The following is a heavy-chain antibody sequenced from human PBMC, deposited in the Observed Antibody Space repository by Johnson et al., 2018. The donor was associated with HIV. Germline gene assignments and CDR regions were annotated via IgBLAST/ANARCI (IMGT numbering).Heavy chain of an antibody. J-gene: IGHJ3*02. CDR2: IKQDGSEK. D-gene: IGHD5-24*01. V-gene: IGHV3-7*02. CDR1: GFTFSSYW. CDR3: ARGRWLHLGAFDI. Sequence: VQLVESGGGLVQPGGSLRLSFAASGFTFSSYWMSWVLQAPGKGLEWVANIKQDGSEKYYVDSVKGRFTISRDNAKNSLYLQMNSLRAEDTAVYYCARGRWLHLGAFDIWGQGTMVTVSS.